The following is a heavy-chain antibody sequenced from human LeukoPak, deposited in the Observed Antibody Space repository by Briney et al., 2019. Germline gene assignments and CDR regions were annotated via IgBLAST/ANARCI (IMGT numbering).Heavy chain of an antibody. CDR3: ARDTARITILGVANYFDV. V-gene: IGHV1-2*02. CDR1: GDTFTAYY. J-gene: IGHJ6*04. Sequence: ASVKVSCKASGDTFTAYYMHAVRQAPGQGREWMGWINPNSGGTNYAQKFQGRVTLTRDTSISTAYMELSRLRSDDTAVYYCARDTARITILGVANYFDVWGKGTTVTVSS. D-gene: IGHD3-3*01. CDR2: INPNSGGT.